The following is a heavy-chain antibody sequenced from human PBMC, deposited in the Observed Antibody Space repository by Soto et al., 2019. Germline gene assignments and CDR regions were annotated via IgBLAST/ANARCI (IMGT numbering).Heavy chain of an antibody. CDR1: GFTFSSYA. Sequence: PGGSLRLSCAASGFTFSSYAMHWVRQAPGKGLEWVAVISYDGSNKYYADSVKGRFTISRDNSKNTLYLQMNSLRAEDTAVYYCARDRGYGGNSNDAFDIWGQGTMVTVSS. V-gene: IGHV3-30-3*01. CDR2: ISYDGSNK. J-gene: IGHJ3*02. CDR3: ARDRGYGGNSNDAFDI. D-gene: IGHD4-17*01.